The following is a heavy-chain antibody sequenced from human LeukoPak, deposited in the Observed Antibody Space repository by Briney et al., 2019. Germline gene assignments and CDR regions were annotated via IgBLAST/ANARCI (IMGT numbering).Heavy chain of an antibody. D-gene: IGHD6-19*01. J-gene: IGHJ6*03. Sequence: PGGSLRLSCAASGFTFSSYVMHWVRQAPGKGLEWVAFIRYDGTTTYYAESVKGRFTISRDDFNKILYVQMDSLRLEDTAVYYCAKVAGHSSGWHYIDVWGNGTTVTVS. CDR2: IRYDGTTT. CDR1: GFTFSSYV. V-gene: IGHV3-30*02. CDR3: AKVAGHSSGWHYIDV.